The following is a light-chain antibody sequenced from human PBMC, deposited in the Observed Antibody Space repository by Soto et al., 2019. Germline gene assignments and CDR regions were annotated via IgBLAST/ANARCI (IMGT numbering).Light chain of an antibody. CDR1: SSNIGAGYD. J-gene: IGLJ3*02. CDR3: QSYDSSLSGGV. Sequence: QSVLTQPPSVSGAPGQRVTISCTESSSNIGAGYDVHWYQQLPGTAPKLLIYGNSNRPSGVPDRFSGSKSGTSASLAITGLQAEDEADYYCQSYDSSLSGGVFGGGTKVTFL. CDR2: GNS. V-gene: IGLV1-40*01.